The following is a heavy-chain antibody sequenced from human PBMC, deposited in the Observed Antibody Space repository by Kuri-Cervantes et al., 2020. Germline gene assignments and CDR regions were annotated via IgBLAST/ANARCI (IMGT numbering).Heavy chain of an antibody. CDR2: ISYDGSNK. D-gene: IGHD6-19*01. CDR1: GFTFSSYD. V-gene: IGHV3-30*18. Sequence: GGSLRLSCAASGFTFSSYDTHWVRQAPGKGLEWVAVISYDGSNKDYADSVKGRFTISRDNSKNTLYLQMNSLRAEDTAVYYCAKSPSFRGWPYHLDYWGQGTLVTVSS. J-gene: IGHJ4*02. CDR3: AKSPSFRGWPYHLDY.